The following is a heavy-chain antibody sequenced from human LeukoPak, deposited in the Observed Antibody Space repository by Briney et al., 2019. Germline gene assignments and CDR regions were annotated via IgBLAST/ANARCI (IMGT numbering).Heavy chain of an antibody. CDR3: ASGRGYCSGGSCRLNWFDP. Sequence: GESLKISCKGSGYSFTSYWIAWVRQMPGKGLEWMGIIYPGDSDTRYSPSFQGQVTISADKSISTAYLQWSSLKASDTAMYYCASGRGYCSGGSCRLNWFDPWGQGTLVTVSS. CDR2: IYPGDSDT. J-gene: IGHJ5*02. V-gene: IGHV5-51*01. CDR1: GYSFTSYW. D-gene: IGHD2-15*01.